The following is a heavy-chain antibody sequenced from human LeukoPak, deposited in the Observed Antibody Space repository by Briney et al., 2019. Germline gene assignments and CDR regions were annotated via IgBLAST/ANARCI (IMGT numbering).Heavy chain of an antibody. CDR1: GFTVSSHY. J-gene: IGHJ1*01. Sequence: GGSLRLSCAASGFTVSSHYMSWVRQAPGKGLEWVSVIFSGGSTYYADSVKARFTISRDNSKNTLYLQMNSLRAEDTAVYFCAREEAVGATNEYFQHWGQGSLVTVSS. D-gene: IGHD1-26*01. CDR3: AREEAVGATNEYFQH. V-gene: IGHV3-53*01. CDR2: IFSGGST.